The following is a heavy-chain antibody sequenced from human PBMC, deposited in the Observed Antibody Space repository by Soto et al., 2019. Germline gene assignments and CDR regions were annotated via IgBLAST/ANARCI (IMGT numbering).Heavy chain of an antibody. Sequence: PSETLSLTCTVSGGSISSGVSSWSWIRQAPGEGLEWIGYIYHFGSTLYNPSLKSRVIMSVDSSRNQYSLKLSSVTAADTAVYFCARDRHGGNFDYWGRGILVTVSS. CDR3: ARDRHGGNFDY. CDR1: GGSISSGVSS. D-gene: IGHD2-15*01. CDR2: IYHFGST. J-gene: IGHJ4*02. V-gene: IGHV4-30-2*01.